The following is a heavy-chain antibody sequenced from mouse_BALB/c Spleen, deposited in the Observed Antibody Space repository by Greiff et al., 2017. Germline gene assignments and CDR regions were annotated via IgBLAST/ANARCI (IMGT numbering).Heavy chain of an antibody. Sequence: EVKLMESGGGLVKPGGSLKLSCAASGFTFSSYAMSWVRQSPEKRLEWVAEISSGGSYTYYPDTVTGRFTISRDNAKYTLYLEMSSLRSEDTAMYYCARDTRDYAMDYWGQGTSVTVSS. CDR3: ARDTRDYAMDY. J-gene: IGHJ4*01. CDR1: GFTFSSYA. CDR2: ISSGGSYT. V-gene: IGHV5-9-4*01.